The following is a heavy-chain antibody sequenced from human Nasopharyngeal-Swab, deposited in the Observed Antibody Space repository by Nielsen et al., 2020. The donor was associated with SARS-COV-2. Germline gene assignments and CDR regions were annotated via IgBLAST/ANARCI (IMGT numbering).Heavy chain of an antibody. D-gene: IGHD6-13*01. CDR3: ARGDGSSSWPNFDY. J-gene: IGHJ4*02. V-gene: IGHV4-59*01. Sequence: WIRQPPGKGLEWIGYIYYSESTNYNPSLKSRVTISVDTSKNQFSLKLSSVTAADTAVYYCARGDGSSSWPNFDYWGQGTLVTVSS. CDR2: IYYSEST.